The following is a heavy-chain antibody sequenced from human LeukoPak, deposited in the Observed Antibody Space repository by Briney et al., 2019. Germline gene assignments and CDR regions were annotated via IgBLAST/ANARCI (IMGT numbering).Heavy chain of an antibody. Sequence: PGGSLRLSCAASGFTFSSYAMGWVRQAPGKGLEWVSAISGSGGSTYYADSVKGRFTISRDNSKNTLYLQMNSLRAEDTAVYYCATIYDLWFGELSDDFDYWGQGTLVTVSS. V-gene: IGHV3-23*01. CDR3: ATIYDLWFGELSDDFDY. J-gene: IGHJ4*02. CDR1: GFTFSSYA. D-gene: IGHD3-10*01. CDR2: ISGSGGST.